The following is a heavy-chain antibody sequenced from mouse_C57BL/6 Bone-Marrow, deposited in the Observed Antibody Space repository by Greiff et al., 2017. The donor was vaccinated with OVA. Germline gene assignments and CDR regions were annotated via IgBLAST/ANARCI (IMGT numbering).Heavy chain of an antibody. J-gene: IGHJ1*03. CDR3: ARVINWNWYFDV. CDR1: GYSFTDYN. V-gene: IGHV1-39*01. D-gene: IGHD4-1*02. CDR2: INPNYGTT. Sequence: VQLKQSGPELVKPGASVKISCKASGYSFTDYNMNWVKQSNGKSLEWIGVINPNYGTTSSNQKFKGKATLTVDQSSSTAYMQLNSLTSVDSAVYYCARVINWNWYFDVWGTGTTVTVSS.